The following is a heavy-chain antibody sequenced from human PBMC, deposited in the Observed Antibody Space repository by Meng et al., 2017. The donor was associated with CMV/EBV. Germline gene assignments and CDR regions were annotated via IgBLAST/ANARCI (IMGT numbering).Heavy chain of an antibody. CDR3: ARLPPPRYDFWSGYYYYGMDV. Sequence: ASVTVSCKASGYTFTGYYMHWVRQAPGQGLEWMGWINPNSGGTNYAQKFQGRVTMTRDTSISTAYMELSRLRSDDTAVYYCARLPPPRYDFWSGYYYYGMDVWGQGTTVTVSS. CDR2: INPNSGGT. CDR1: GYTFTGYY. J-gene: IGHJ6*02. D-gene: IGHD3-3*01. V-gene: IGHV1-2*02.